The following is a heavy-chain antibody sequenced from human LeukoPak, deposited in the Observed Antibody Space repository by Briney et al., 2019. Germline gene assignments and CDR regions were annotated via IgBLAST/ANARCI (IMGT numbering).Heavy chain of an antibody. CDR2: IYTSGST. CDR3: AGVVTIFGVVSPEGYYYYMDV. Sequence: SETLSLTCTVSGGSISSYYWSWIRQPAGKGLEWIGRIYTSGSTNYNPSLKSRVTMSVDTSKNQFSLKLSSVTAADTAVYYCAGVVTIFGVVSPEGYYYYMDVWGKGTTVTVSS. J-gene: IGHJ6*03. V-gene: IGHV4-4*07. CDR1: GGSISSYY. D-gene: IGHD3-3*01.